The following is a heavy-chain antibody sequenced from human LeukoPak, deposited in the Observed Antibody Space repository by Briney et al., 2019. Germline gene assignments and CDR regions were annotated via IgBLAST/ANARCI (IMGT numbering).Heavy chain of an antibody. CDR1: GGSFSGYY. J-gene: IGHJ4*02. V-gene: IGHV4-34*01. CDR2: INHSGST. CDR3: AREKMGAATDY. Sequence: SETLSLTCAVYGGSFSGYYWSWIRQPPGKGLEWIGEINHSGSTNYNPSLKSRVTISVDTSKNQFSLKLSSVTAADTAVYYCAREKMGAATDYWGQGTLVTVSS. D-gene: IGHD1-26*01.